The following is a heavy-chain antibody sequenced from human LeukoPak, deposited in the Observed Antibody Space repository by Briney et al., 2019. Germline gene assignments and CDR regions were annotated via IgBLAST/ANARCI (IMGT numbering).Heavy chain of an antibody. CDR2: IYSSCST. CDR3: ARCVYYYYYMDV. V-gene: IGHV3-53*01. CDR1: GFSVSSNN. J-gene: IGHJ6*03. Sequence: GGSLRLSCAASGFSVSSNNMSWVREAPGKGLEWVSVIYSSCSTYHPGPLKGPFTNSKNNSKDTLYLQMNSLRAEDTGVYYCARCVYYYYYMDVWGKGTTVTVSS.